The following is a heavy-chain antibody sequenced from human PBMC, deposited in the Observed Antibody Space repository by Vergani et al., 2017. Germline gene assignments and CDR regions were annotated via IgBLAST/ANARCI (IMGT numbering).Heavy chain of an antibody. CDR2: ISSSSSYI. Sequence: EVQLVESGGGLVKPGGSLRLSCAASGCTFSSYSMNWVRQAPGKGLEWVSSISSSSSYIYYADSVKGRFTIARDNAKNSLYLQMNSLRAEDTAVYYCARDPHGTTTVTPWGQGTLVTVSS. CDR3: ARDPHGTTTVTP. D-gene: IGHD4-17*01. CDR1: GCTFSSYS. J-gene: IGHJ5*02. V-gene: IGHV3-21*04.